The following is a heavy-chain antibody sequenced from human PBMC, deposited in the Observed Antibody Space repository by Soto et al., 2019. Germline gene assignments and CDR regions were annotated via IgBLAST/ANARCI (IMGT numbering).Heavy chain of an antibody. V-gene: IGHV4-30-4*01. J-gene: IGHJ6*02. CDR3: AREPLDGMDV. Sequence: HVQLHQSGARLVKPSQTLSLECSVIGGSVNTGDNYWSWVRQSPGRGLEWIGYIYHTGNTFYNPALENRVTMSGAASKNQFSLTLTSVTAADTAVYFCAREPLDGMDVWGQGTNVTVSS. CDR2: IYHTGNT. CDR1: GGSVNTGDNY.